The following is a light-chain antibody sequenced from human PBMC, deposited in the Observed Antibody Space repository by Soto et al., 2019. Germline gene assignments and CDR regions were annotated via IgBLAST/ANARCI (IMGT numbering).Light chain of an antibody. Sequence: QSVLTQPPSASGSPGQSVTISRTGTRRDVGGYNYVSWYQQHPGKAPKLMIYEVIRRPSGVLDRFSGSKSGNTASLTVSGLQAEDEAYYYCSSYAGSNNFGVFGTGTKVTVL. V-gene: IGLV2-8*01. CDR1: RRDVGGYNY. CDR3: SSYAGSNNFGV. J-gene: IGLJ1*01. CDR2: EVI.